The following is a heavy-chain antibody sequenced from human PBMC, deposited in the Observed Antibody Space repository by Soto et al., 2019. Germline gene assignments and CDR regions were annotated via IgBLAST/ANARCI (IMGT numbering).Heavy chain of an antibody. Sequence: EVQLLESGGHLIQPGESLRLSCAASGFSFSGYTMNWVRQAQGKGLEWISGINGGGGTTYYADSVKGLFTISIDDSKNILYLQMNSPRAEDTAIYYCAKDRHPDGIWTFDYCGRGTLVTVSS. CDR3: AKDRHPDGIWTFDY. V-gene: IGHV3-23*01. CDR1: GFSFSGYT. D-gene: IGHD3-9*01. J-gene: IGHJ4*02. CDR2: INGGGGTT.